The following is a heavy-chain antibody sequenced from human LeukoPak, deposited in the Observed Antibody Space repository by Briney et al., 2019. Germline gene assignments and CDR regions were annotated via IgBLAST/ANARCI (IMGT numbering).Heavy chain of an antibody. Sequence: ASVKVSCKASGGTFTSYTISWVRQAPGQGLEWMGWMNPNSGNTGYAQKFQGRVTITRNTSISTAYMELSSLRSEDTAVYYCARVGVIGSRYYYYMDVWGKGTTVTVSS. CDR3: ARVGVIGSRYYYYMDV. D-gene: IGHD3-22*01. CDR2: MNPNSGNT. J-gene: IGHJ6*03. CDR1: GGTFTSYT. V-gene: IGHV1-8*03.